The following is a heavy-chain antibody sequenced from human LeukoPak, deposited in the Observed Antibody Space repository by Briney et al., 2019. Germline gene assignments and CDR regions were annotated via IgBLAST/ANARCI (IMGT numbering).Heavy chain of an antibody. V-gene: IGHV4-34*01. Sequence: SETLSLTCVVHGGSFSDYYWTWIRQSPGKGLEWIGEINHSGSTNYNPTLKSRVTISVDTSKKQFSLKLNSVTAADTAVYYCARGGISGNWFDPWGQGTLVTVSS. D-gene: IGHD6-13*01. CDR1: GGSFSDYY. J-gene: IGHJ5*02. CDR3: ARGGISGNWFDP. CDR2: INHSGST.